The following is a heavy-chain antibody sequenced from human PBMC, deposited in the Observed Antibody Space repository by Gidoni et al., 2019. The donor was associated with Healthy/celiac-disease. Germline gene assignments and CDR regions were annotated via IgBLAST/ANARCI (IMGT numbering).Heavy chain of an antibody. CDR2: IKQDGSEK. V-gene: IGHV3-7*03. CDR3: ARSVVRGYSYGRTFDY. Sequence: EVQLVESGGGLVQPGGSLRLSCAASGFTFSSYWMSWVRQAPGKGLEWVANIKQDGSEKYYVDSVKGRFTISRDNAKNSLYLQMNSLRAEDTAVYYCARSVVRGYSYGRTFDYWGQGTLVTVSS. J-gene: IGHJ4*02. CDR1: GFTFSSYW. D-gene: IGHD5-18*01.